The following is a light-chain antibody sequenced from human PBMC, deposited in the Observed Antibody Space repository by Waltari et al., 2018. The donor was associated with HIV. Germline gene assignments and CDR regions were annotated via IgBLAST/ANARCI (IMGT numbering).Light chain of an antibody. CDR2: WAS. J-gene: IGKJ2*01. CDR1: QNVLYSSKNKNY. V-gene: IGKV4-1*01. Sequence: DIVMTQSPDSLAVSLGERATIHCKSRQNVLYSSKNKNYLSWYQQKPGQPPKLLIYWASTRESGVPDRFSGSGSGTDFTLSISSLQAEDVAVYYCQQNYITPHTFGQGTKLEIK. CDR3: QQNYITPHT.